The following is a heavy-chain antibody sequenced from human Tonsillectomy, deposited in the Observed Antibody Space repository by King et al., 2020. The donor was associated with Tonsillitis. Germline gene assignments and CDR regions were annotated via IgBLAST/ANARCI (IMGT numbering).Heavy chain of an antibody. V-gene: IGHV3-74*02. CDR3: ARGGHYWEDAFDT. D-gene: IGHD2-8*02. J-gene: IGHJ3*02. CDR1: GFIFSSYW. Sequence: VQLVESGGGLVQPGGSLRLSCAVSGFIFSSYWMHWVRQGPGKGLVWVSRINSDGSSTSYADSVKGRFTISRDNAKNTVHLQMNSRRAEDTAIYYCARGGHYWEDAFDTWGQGTMVTVSS. CDR2: INSDGSST.